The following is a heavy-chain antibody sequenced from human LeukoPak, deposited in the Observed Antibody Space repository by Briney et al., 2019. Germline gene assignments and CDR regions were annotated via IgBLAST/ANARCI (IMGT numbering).Heavy chain of an antibody. CDR1: GGTFSSYA. CDR3: ARDLRLIAVAGTRVIGWFDP. J-gene: IGHJ5*02. V-gene: IGHV1-69*05. Sequence: ASVKVSCKASGGTFSSYAIGWVRQAPGQGLEWMGGIIPIFGTANYAQKFQGRVTITTDESTSTAYMELSSLRSEDTAVYYCARDLRLIAVAGTRVIGWFDPWGQGTLVTVSS. D-gene: IGHD6-19*01. CDR2: IIPIFGTA.